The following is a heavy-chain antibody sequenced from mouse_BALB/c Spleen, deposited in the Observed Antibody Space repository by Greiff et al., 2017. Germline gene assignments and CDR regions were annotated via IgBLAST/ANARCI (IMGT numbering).Heavy chain of an antibody. CDR1: GFAFSSYD. J-gene: IGHJ1*01. D-gene: IGHD1-1*01. Sequence: EVMLVESGGGLVKPGGSLKLSCAASGFAFSSYDMSWVRQTPEKRLEWVAYISSGGGSTYYPDTVKGRFTISRDNAKNTLYLQMSSLKSEDTAMYYCARQLRLWYFDVWGAGTTVTVSS. V-gene: IGHV5-12-1*01. CDR3: ARQLRLWYFDV. CDR2: ISSGGGST.